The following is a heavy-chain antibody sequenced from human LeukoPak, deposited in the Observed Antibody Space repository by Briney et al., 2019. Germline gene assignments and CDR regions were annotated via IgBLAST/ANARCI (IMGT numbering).Heavy chain of an antibody. Sequence: SETLSLTCTVSGGSISSGGYYWSWIRQHPGKGLEWIGYIYYSGSTYYNPSLKSRVTISVDTSKNQFSLKLSSVTAADTAVYYCARLVAAAHYYYYGMDVWGQGTTVTVSS. CDR2: IYYSGST. J-gene: IGHJ6*02. CDR1: GGSISSGGYY. V-gene: IGHV4-31*03. D-gene: IGHD6-13*01. CDR3: ARLVAAAHYYYYGMDV.